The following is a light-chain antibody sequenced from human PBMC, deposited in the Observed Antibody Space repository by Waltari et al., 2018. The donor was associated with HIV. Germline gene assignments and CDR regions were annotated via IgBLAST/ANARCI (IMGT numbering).Light chain of an antibody. CDR2: KAS. J-gene: IGKJ2*01. V-gene: IGKV1-5*03. Sequence: DIQMTQSPSTLSASVGDRVTVTCRASQRISSWLAWYQQKPGKAPNLMIYKASSLESGVPSRFSGSGSGTEFTLTISSLQPDDFATYYCQQYNSYPYTFGQGTELEIK. CDR3: QQYNSYPYT. CDR1: QRISSW.